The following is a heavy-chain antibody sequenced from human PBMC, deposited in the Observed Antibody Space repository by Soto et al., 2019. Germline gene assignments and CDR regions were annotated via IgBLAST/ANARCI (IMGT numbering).Heavy chain of an antibody. CDR2: IYPSDSRT. CDR3: SKFKDSTSGRYLQH. D-gene: IGHD6-6*01. CDR1: GYSFANYC. Sequence: PVESLKISCESSGYSFANYCLGWVRQVPGKGLEWVAIIYPSDSRTIYSPYFQGQVTISADKSISTAYLHSTSLKASDTAISYCSKFKDSTSGRYLQHWGQGTPVTVSS. J-gene: IGHJ1*01. V-gene: IGHV5-51*01.